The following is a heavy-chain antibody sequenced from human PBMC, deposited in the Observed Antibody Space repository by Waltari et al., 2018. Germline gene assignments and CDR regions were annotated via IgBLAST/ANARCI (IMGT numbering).Heavy chain of an antibody. CDR2: INHSGST. J-gene: IGHJ6*03. CDR3: ARGRNDFWSGYFVNYYYMDV. V-gene: IGHV4-34*01. D-gene: IGHD3-3*01. Sequence: QVQLQQWGAGLLKPSETLSLTCAVYGGSFSGYYWSWIRQPPGKGLEWIGEINHSGSTNYNPSLKSRVTISVDTSKNQFSLKLSSVTAADTAVYYCARGRNDFWSGYFVNYYYMDVWGKGTTVTISS. CDR1: GGSFSGYY.